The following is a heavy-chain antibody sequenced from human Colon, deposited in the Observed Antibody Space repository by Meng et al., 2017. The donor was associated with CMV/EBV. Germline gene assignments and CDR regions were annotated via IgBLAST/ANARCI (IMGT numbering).Heavy chain of an antibody. CDR1: GFSFSSFA. CDR2: IRDTGART. CDR3: AILAVAAAGNAFDI. J-gene: IGHJ3*02. Sequence: GGFLRLSCAGSGFSFSSFAISWVRQAPGKGLEWVSLIRDTGARTYYADSVKGRFTISRDNSKNALFLEMNSLRAEDTAVYYCAILAVAAAGNAFDIWGQGTMVTVSS. D-gene: IGHD2-15*01. V-gene: IGHV3-23*01.